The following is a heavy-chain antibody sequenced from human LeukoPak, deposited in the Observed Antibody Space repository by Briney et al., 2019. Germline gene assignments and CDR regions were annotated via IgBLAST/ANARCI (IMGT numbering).Heavy chain of an antibody. D-gene: IGHD3-10*01. CDR3: ARGLGYYGSGSYL. Sequence: ASETLSLTCTVSGGSISSYYWSWIRQPPGKGLERIGYIYYSGSTNYNPSLKSRVTISVDTSKNQFSLKLSSVTAADTAVYYCARGLGYYGSGSYLWGQGTLVTVSS. CDR2: IYYSGST. J-gene: IGHJ4*02. V-gene: IGHV4-59*01. CDR1: GGSISSYY.